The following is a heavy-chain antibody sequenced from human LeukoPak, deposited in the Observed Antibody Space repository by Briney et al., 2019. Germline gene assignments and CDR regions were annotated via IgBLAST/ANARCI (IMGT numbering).Heavy chain of an antibody. J-gene: IGHJ4*02. CDR3: ARGYSGTGF. CDR1: GFAFSSYW. CDR2: IKQDGGEK. D-gene: IGHD1-26*01. V-gene: IGHV3-7*01. Sequence: GGSLRLSCVAAGFAFSSYWMSLVRQAPGKVLEWVANIKQDGGEKYYVDSVKGRFTISRDNAKNSLFLQMNSLRVEDTAVYYCARGYSGTGFWGQGTLVTVSS.